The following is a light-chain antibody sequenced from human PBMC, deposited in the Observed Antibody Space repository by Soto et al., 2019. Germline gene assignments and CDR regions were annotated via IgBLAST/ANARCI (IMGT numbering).Light chain of an antibody. Sequence: QSALTQPPSVSAAPGQKVTISCSGSSSNIGGNSVSWYQQLPGTAPKLFIYDDNKRPSGIPDRFSGSKSGTSATLGITGFQTGDEADYYCGSWDSSLSAYVFGTGTKVTVL. CDR1: SSNIGGNS. V-gene: IGLV1-51*01. J-gene: IGLJ1*01. CDR2: DDN. CDR3: GSWDSSLSAYV.